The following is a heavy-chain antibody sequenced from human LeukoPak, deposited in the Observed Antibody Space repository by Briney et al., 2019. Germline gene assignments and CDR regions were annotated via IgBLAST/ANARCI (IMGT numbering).Heavy chain of an antibody. J-gene: IGHJ4*02. CDR1: GFTFSGSA. D-gene: IGHD3-10*01. Sequence: GGPLRLSCAASGFTFSGSAMHWVRQASGKGLEWVGRIRSKANSYATAYAASVKGRFTISRDDSKNTAYLQMNSLKTEDTAVYYCRSRYGSGSYYRDYWGQGTLVTVSS. CDR3: RSRYGSGSYYRDY. CDR2: IRSKANSYAT. V-gene: IGHV3-73*01.